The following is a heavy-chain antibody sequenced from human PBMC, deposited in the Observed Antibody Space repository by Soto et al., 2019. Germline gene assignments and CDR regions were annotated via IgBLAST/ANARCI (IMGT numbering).Heavy chain of an antibody. J-gene: IGHJ4*02. CDR2: ISVYNGNI. CDR1: GHIFTNYG. D-gene: IGHD1-20*01. Sequence: ASVKVSCKTSGHIFTNYGFNWVRQAPGQGLEGMGWISVYNGNINYVQKLQGRVTMTADTATSTAYMELRSLRTEDTAIYYCARNNWPNYWNGPRASDYWGQGTLVTVSS. V-gene: IGHV1-18*04. CDR3: ARNNWPNYWNGPRASDY.